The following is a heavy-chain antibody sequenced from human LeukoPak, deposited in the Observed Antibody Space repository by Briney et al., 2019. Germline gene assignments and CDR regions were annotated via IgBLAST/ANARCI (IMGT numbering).Heavy chain of an antibody. D-gene: IGHD1/OR15-1a*01. CDR3: ARGLAWGYVEQRLGWLDP. J-gene: IGHJ5*02. Sequence: ASVRVSCKASGYIFTDYGITWVRQAPGQGLEWMGWISAYNGNTNYAQKFQGRFTMTTDTSTTTAYMELRSLRFDDTAVYYCARGLAWGYVEQRLGWLDPWGQGAQVTVSS. V-gene: IGHV1-18*01. CDR1: GYIFTDYG. CDR2: ISAYNGNT.